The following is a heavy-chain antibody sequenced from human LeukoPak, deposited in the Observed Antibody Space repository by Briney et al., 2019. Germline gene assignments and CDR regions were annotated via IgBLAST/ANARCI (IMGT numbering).Heavy chain of an antibody. CDR3: ARAGWAYCGGDCWNYGMDV. V-gene: IGHV3-11*01. D-gene: IGHD2-21*02. Sequence: GGSLRLSCAASGFTFSDYYMSWIRQAPGKGLEWVSYISSSGSTIYYADSVKGRFTISRDNAKNSLYLQMNSLRAEDTAVYYCARAGWAYCGGDCWNYGMDVWGQGTTVTVSS. J-gene: IGHJ6*02. CDR2: ISSSGSTI. CDR1: GFTFSDYY.